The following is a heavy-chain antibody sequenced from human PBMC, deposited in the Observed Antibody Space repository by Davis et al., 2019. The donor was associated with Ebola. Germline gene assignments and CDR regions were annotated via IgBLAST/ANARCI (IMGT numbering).Heavy chain of an antibody. CDR1: GFTFSSYS. D-gene: IGHD4-17*01. V-gene: IGHV3-21*01. Sequence: GGSLRLSCAASGFTFSSYSMNWVRQAPGKGLEWVSSISSSSSYIYYADSVKGRFTIPRDNAKNSLYLQMNSLRAEDTAVYYCARPMSNYGDYVGYFDYWGQGTLVTVSS. CDR2: ISSSSSYI. J-gene: IGHJ4*02. CDR3: ARPMSNYGDYVGYFDY.